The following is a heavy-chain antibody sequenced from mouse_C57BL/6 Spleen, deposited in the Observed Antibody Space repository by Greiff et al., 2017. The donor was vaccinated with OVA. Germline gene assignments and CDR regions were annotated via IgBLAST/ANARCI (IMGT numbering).Heavy chain of an antibody. CDR1: GFTFTDYY. V-gene: IGHV7-3*01. CDR3: ARYYYGSSGAMDY. D-gene: IGHD1-1*01. CDR2: IRNKANGYTT. J-gene: IGHJ4*01. Sequence: EVKLVESGGGLVQPGGSLSLSCAASGFTFTDYYMSWVRQPPGKALEWLGFIRNKANGYTTEYSASVKGRFTISRDNSQSILYLQMNALRAEDSATYYCARYYYGSSGAMDYWGQGTSVTVSS.